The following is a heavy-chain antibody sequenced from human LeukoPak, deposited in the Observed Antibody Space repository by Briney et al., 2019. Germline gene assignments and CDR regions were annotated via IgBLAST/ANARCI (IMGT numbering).Heavy chain of an antibody. CDR1: GFTFSSYA. CDR2: MSYDGSNK. J-gene: IGHJ4*02. CDR3: ATDRGTRMAVLDY. D-gene: IGHD1-1*01. Sequence: GESLRLSCAASGFTFSSYAMHWVRQAPGKGLEWVAVMSYDGSNKYYADSVKGRFTISRDNSKNTLYLQMNSLRAEDTAVYYCATDRGTRMAVLDYWGQGTLVTVSS. V-gene: IGHV3-30-3*01.